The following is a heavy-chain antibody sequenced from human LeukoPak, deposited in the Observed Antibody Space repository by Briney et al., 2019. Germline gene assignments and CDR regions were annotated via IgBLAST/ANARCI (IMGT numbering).Heavy chain of an antibody. V-gene: IGHV3-66*01. J-gene: IGHJ5*02. CDR3: ARTVTTFWFGP. Sequence: GSLRLSCAASGFTVSSNYMSWVRQAPGKGLEWVSVIYSGGSTYYADSVKGRFTISRDNSKNTLYLQMNSLRAEDTAVYYCARTVTTFWFGPWGQGTLVTVSS. CDR2: IYSGGST. CDR1: GFTVSSNY. D-gene: IGHD4-17*01.